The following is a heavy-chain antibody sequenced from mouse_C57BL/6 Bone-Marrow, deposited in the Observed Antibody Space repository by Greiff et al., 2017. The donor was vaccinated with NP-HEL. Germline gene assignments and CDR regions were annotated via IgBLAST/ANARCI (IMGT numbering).Heavy chain of an antibody. D-gene: IGHD1-1*01. CDR2: ISSGSSTI. CDR1: GFTFSDYG. CDR3: ARWGAYGSSSWFAY. J-gene: IGHJ3*01. V-gene: IGHV5-17*01. Sequence: EVKLVESGGGLVKPGGSLKLSCAASGFTFSDYGMHWVRQAPEKGLEWVAYISSGSSTIYYADTVKGRFTISSDNAKNTLFLQMTSLRSEDTAMYYCARWGAYGSSSWFAYWGQGTLVTVSA.